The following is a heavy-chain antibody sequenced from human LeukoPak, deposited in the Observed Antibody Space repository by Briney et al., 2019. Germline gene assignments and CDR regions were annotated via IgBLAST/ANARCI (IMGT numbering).Heavy chain of an antibody. CDR1: GFTFSSYS. CDR2: ISGSGSST. J-gene: IGHJ4*02. D-gene: IGHD6-13*01. V-gene: IGHV3-23*01. Sequence: GGSLRLSCAASGFTFSSYSITWVRQPPGKGLEWVSGISGSGSSTYYADSVKGRFTISRVNSKNTVNLQMNTLRAEDTAVYYCAKDISATKPYYADYWGQGTLVTVSS. CDR3: AKDISATKPYYADY.